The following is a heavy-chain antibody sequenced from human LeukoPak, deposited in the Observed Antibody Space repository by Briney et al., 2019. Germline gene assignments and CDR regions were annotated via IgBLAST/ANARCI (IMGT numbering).Heavy chain of an antibody. J-gene: IGHJ4*02. CDR2: ISSSSSYI. V-gene: IGHV3-21*01. CDR1: GFTFSSYS. D-gene: IGHD6-19*01. Sequence: PVGCLRLSCAASGFTFSSYSMNWVRQAPGKGLEWVSSISSSSSYIYYADSVKGRFTISRDNAKNSLYLQMNSLRAEDTAVYYCARARSGWYDYWGQGTLVTVTS. CDR3: ARARSGWYDY.